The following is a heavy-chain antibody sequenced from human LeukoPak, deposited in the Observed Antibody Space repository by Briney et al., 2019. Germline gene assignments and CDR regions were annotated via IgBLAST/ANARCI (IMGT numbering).Heavy chain of an antibody. Sequence: SETLSLTCTVSGGSISSYYWSWIRQPAGKGLEWIGRIYTSGSTNYNPSLKSRVTMSVDTSKNQFSLKLTSVTAADTAVYYRARDPNSGVLGDIWGQGTMVTVSS. CDR1: GGSISSYY. CDR2: IYTSGST. D-gene: IGHD1-26*01. J-gene: IGHJ3*02. CDR3: ARDPNSGVLGDI. V-gene: IGHV4-4*07.